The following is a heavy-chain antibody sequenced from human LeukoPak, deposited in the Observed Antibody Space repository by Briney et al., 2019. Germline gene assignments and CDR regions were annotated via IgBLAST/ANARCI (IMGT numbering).Heavy chain of an antibody. CDR1: GYTFSSYR. Sequence: ASVKVSCMASGYTFSSYRINWVRQALGEGLEWMGWISAYNGDTIYAQKFQGRVTMTADTSTNTAYMDLRSLRSDDTAVYYCARASGHYYYYYMDVWAKGTTVTISS. CDR2: ISAYNGDT. V-gene: IGHV1-18*01. CDR3: ARASGHYYYYYMDV. J-gene: IGHJ6*03. D-gene: IGHD1-26*01.